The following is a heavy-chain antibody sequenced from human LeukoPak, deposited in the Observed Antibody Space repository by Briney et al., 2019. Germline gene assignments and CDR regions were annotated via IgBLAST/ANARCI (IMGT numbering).Heavy chain of an antibody. CDR1: LFTLSDYY. Sequence: VGALRVSRAAPLFTLSDYYMSWSTQAPGKGLEWGSYISINGSTIYYTDSVKGRFTISRDNAKNSLYLQMNSLRAEDTAVYYCARAKKPLLDYWGQGTLVTVSS. V-gene: IGHV3-11*04. J-gene: IGHJ4*02. CDR2: ISINGSTI. CDR3: ARAKKPLLDY.